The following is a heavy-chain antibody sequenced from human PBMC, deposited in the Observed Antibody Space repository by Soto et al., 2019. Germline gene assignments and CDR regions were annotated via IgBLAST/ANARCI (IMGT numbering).Heavy chain of an antibody. J-gene: IGHJ5*02. V-gene: IGHV3-23*01. CDR3: AKVPGGPTRILKIGPRRNRFAP. CDR1: GFTFSSYA. D-gene: IGHD2-15*01. Sequence: GGSLRLSCAASGFTFSSYAMSWVRQAPGKGLEWVSAISGSGGSTYYADSVKGRFTISRDNSKNTLYLQMNSLRAEDTAVYYCAKVPGGPTRILKIGPRRNRFAPWGQGTLVTVSS. CDR2: ISGSGGST.